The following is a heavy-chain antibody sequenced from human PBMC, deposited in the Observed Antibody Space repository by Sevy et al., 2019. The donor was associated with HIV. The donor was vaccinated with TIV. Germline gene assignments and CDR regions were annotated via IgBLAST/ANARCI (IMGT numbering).Heavy chain of an antibody. CDR1: GFTFSDYY. Sequence: GGALRLSCAASGFTFSDYYMSWIRQAPGKGLEWVSYISSSGSTIYYADCVKGRFTISRDNAKNSLYLQRNSLRAEDTAVYYCARGFQSRSLFIPPNNWGQGTLVTVSS. D-gene: IGHD2-21*01. CDR3: ARGFQSRSLFIPPNN. CDR2: ISSSGSTI. J-gene: IGHJ4*02. V-gene: IGHV3-11*01.